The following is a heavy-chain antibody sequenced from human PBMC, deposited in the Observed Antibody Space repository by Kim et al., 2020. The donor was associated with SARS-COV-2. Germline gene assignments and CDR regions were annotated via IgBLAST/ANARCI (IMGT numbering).Heavy chain of an antibody. CDR2: INPNSGGT. Sequence: ASVKVSCKASGYTFTGYFMHWVRQAPGQGLEWMGWINPNSGGTNYAQKFQGRVTMTRDTSISTAYMELSRLRSDDTAVFYCARDSSGDYSVYYYMDVWGKGTTVTVSS. J-gene: IGHJ6*03. D-gene: IGHD3-10*02. V-gene: IGHV1-2*02. CDR1: GYTFTGYF. CDR3: ARDSSGDYSVYYYMDV.